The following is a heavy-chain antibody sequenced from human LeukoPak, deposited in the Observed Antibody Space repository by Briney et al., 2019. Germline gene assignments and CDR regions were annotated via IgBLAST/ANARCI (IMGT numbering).Heavy chain of an antibody. J-gene: IGHJ4*02. CDR1: GFTFSSYA. CDR3: AKAPYSSSWFNYFDY. D-gene: IGHD6-13*01. V-gene: IGHV3-23*01. Sequence: PGGSLRLSCAAPGFTFSSYAMSWVRQAPGKGLEWVSAISGSGGSTYYADPVKGRFTISRDNSKNTLYLQMNSQRAEDTAVYYCAKAPYSSSWFNYFDYWGQGTLVTVSS. CDR2: ISGSGGST.